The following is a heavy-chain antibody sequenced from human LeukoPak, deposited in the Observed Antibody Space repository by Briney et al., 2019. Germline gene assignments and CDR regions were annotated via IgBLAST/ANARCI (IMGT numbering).Heavy chain of an antibody. D-gene: IGHD6-19*01. Sequence: PGGSLRLSCAASGFTSSSYGMHWVRQAPGKGLEWVAVISYDGSNKYYADSVKGRFTISRDNSKNTLYLQMNSLRAEDTAVYYCAKDLDGQQWLVPHFDYWGQGTLVTVSS. CDR3: AKDLDGQQWLVPHFDY. J-gene: IGHJ4*02. CDR1: GFTSSSYG. V-gene: IGHV3-30*18. CDR2: ISYDGSNK.